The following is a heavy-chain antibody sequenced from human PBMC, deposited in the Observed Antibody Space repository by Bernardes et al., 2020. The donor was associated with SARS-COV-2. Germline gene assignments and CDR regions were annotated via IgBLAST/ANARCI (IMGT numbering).Heavy chain of an antibody. V-gene: IGHV1-8*01. CDR2: MNPNSGNT. CDR3: ARYDFWSGYYYYGMDV. Sequence: ASVKVSCKASGYTFTSYDINWVRQATGQGLEWMGWMNPNSGNTGYAQKFQGRVTMTRNTSISTAYMELSSLRSEDTAVYYCARYDFWSGYYYYGMDVWGQGTTVTV. J-gene: IGHJ6*02. D-gene: IGHD3-3*01. CDR1: GYTFTSYD.